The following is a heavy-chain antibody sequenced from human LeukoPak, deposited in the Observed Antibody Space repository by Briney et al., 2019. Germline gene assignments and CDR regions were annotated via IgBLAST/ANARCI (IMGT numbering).Heavy chain of an antibody. CDR1: GGSISSGSYY. Sequence: SQTLSLTCTVSGGSISSGSYYWSWIRQPAGKGLEWIGRIYTSGSTNYNPSLKGRVTISVDTSKNQFSLKLSSVTAADTAVYYCASSVVHDSSGYYYYYVDVWGKGTTVTVSS. V-gene: IGHV4-61*02. D-gene: IGHD3-22*01. CDR3: ASSVVHDSSGYYYYYVDV. J-gene: IGHJ6*03. CDR2: IYTSGST.